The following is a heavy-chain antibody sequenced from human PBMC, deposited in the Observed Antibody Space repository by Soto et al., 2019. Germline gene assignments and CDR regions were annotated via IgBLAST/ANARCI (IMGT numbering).Heavy chain of an antibody. V-gene: IGHV1-69*01. CDR3: AAELGFGKLSVV. CDR2: IIPLFGTT. Sequence: QVQVVQSGVEVRRPGSSVKVSCKASGDTFKNCVISWVRQAPGQGLEWMGGIIPLFGTTDFAPRFQGRLTIKTDESTTTAYMELSRLRSEDTATYYCAAELGFGKLSVVWGQGTTVIVSS. D-gene: IGHD3-10*01. CDR1: GDTFKNCV. J-gene: IGHJ6*02.